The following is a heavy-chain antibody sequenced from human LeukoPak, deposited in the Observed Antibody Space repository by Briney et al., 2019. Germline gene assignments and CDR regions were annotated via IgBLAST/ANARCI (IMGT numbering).Heavy chain of an antibody. J-gene: IGHJ4*02. CDR1: GYTLTELS. CDR2: FDPEDGET. D-gene: IGHD4-11*01. Sequence: GASVTVSCTVSGYTLTELSMHWVPQAPCKGLERMGGFDPEDGETIYAQKFQGRVTMTEDTSTDTAYMELSSLRSEDTAVYYCATDRVYSNYYFDYWGQGTLVTVSS. CDR3: ATDRVYSNYYFDY. V-gene: IGHV1-24*01.